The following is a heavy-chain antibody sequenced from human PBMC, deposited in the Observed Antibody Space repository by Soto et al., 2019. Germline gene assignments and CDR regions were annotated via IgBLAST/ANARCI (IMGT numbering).Heavy chain of an antibody. CDR2: ISAYNGNT. CDR1: GYTLANYG. D-gene: IGHD2-8*02. CDR3: AREVVYNIEAAGYYFDY. Sequence: GASVKVSCKASGYTLANYGISWVRQAPGQGLEWMGWISAYNGNTNYAQKLQGRVTMTTDTSTSKAYMELRSLRSDDTAVYYCAREVVYNIEAAGYYFDYWGQRTLVPVSS. V-gene: IGHV1-18*01. J-gene: IGHJ4*02.